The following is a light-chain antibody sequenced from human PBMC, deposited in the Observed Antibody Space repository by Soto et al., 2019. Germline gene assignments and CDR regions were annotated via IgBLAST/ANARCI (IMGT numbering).Light chain of an antibody. CDR2: GAS. V-gene: IGKV3-20*01. CDR3: QQYGSSPRT. J-gene: IGKJ2*02. CDR1: QSVSSSY. Sequence: EIVLTQSPGTLSLSPGERATLSCRASQSVSSSYLAWYQQKPGQAPRLLIYGASRMATGIPDRFSGSGSGTDFTLTISRLEPEDFAVYYCQQYGSSPRTFGQGTKLEIK.